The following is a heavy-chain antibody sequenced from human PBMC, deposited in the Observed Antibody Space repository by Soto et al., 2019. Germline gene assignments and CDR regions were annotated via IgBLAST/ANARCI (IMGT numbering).Heavy chain of an antibody. V-gene: IGHV3-7*03. J-gene: IGHJ4*01. CDR3: ARYFRGSGRYFFDY. CDR1: EFTFSSSF. D-gene: IGHD6-19*01. CDR2: INQDGGGT. Sequence: HPGGSREPSCVASEFTFSSSFIGWGRQPPGKGLGWVANINQDGGGTYYVDSVQVRFTISRDNAKDSLFRQLNSLRGEDTAVYYCARYFRGSGRYFFDYWGQGTLVTVSS.